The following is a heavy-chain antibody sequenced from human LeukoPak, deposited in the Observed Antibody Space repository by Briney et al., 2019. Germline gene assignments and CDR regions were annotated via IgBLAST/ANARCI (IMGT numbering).Heavy chain of an antibody. V-gene: IGHV4-34*01. J-gene: IGHJ4*02. CDR1: GGSFSGYY. CDR2: INHSGST. CDR3: ARDLTGGATDF. D-gene: IGHD7-27*01. Sequence: SETLSLTCAVYGGSFSGYYWSWIRQPPGKGLEWIGEINHSGSTNYNPSLKSRVTISVDTSKNQFSLKLSSVTAADTAVYYCARDLTGGATDFWGQGTLVTVSS.